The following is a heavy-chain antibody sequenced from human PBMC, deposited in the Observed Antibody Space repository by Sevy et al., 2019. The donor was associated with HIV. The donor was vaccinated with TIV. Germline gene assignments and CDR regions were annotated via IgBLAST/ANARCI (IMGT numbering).Heavy chain of an antibody. J-gene: IGHJ4*02. V-gene: IGHV4-38-2*01. CDR3: ARHSHGSRTYYVPFDS. CDR1: GYSITSGYL. Sequence: LPETLSLTCAVSGYSITSGYLWGWIRQPPGKGLEWIGSVFHSGSTYYNPSLNSRVIISVDTSKNQFSLKLNSVTAADTAVYYCARHSHGSRTYYVPFDSWGQGTLVTVSS. CDR2: VFHSGST. D-gene: IGHD3-10*01.